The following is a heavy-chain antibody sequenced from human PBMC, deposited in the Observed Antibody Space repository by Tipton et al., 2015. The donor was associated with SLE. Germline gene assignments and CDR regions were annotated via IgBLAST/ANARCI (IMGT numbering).Heavy chain of an antibody. V-gene: IGHV4-31*03. CDR3: ARFSPAIAGFDP. J-gene: IGHJ5*02. D-gene: IGHD1-26*01. Sequence: TLSLTCTVSGDSISIGGYCWSWIRQHPGKGLEWIGYIYYTGSTYYNPSLMSRVTISVDTSKNQFSLQLRSVTAADTAVYYCARFSPAIAGFDPWGQGTLVTVSS. CDR2: IYYTGST. CDR1: GDSISIGGYC.